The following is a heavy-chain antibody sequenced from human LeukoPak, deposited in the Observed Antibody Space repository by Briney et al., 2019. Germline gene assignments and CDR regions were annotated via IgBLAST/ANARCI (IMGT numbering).Heavy chain of an antibody. CDR1: GFTFSSYW. CDR3: AKELSGWYFDY. CDR2: ISYDGSNK. V-gene: IGHV3-30*18. J-gene: IGHJ4*02. Sequence: GGSLRLSCAASGFTFSSYWMSWVRQAPGKGLEWVAVISYDGSNKYYADSVKGRFTISRDNSKNTLYLQMNSLRAEDTAVYYCAKELSGWYFDYWGQGTLVTVSS. D-gene: IGHD6-19*01.